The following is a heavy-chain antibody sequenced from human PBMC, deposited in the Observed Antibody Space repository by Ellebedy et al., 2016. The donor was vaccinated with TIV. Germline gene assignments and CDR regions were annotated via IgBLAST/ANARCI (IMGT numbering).Heavy chain of an antibody. CDR2: ISPNNGGI. J-gene: IGHJ4*02. Sequence: AASVKVSCKASGYSFTGYYMHWVRQAPGQGLEWMGWISPNNGGISYAQKFQGRVNMTRDTSISTAYMELSRLRSDDTAVYYCAREDSTNYGSGYDFWGQGTLVTVSS. CDR1: GYSFTGYY. D-gene: IGHD3-10*01. CDR3: AREDSTNYGSGYDF. V-gene: IGHV1-2*02.